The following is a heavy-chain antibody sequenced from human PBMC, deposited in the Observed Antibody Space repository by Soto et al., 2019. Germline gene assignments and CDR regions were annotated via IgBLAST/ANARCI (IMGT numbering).Heavy chain of an antibody. Sequence: QVQLQESGPGLVKPSQTLSLTCTVSGGSISSGDYYWSWIRQPPGKGLEWIGYIFYSGSTYYNPSLERRVTISVDTSKNQFSLKLGSVTAADTAVYYCARWLGYGPHFDYWGQGTLVTVSS. D-gene: IGHD5-12*01. CDR1: GGSISSGDYY. V-gene: IGHV4-30-4*01. J-gene: IGHJ4*02. CDR3: ARWLGYGPHFDY. CDR2: IFYSGST.